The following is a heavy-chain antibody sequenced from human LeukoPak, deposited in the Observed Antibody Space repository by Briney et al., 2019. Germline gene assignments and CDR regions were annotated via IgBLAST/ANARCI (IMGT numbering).Heavy chain of an antibody. J-gene: IGHJ4*02. CDR2: INHSGGT. CDR1: GGSFSGYY. V-gene: IGHV4-34*01. Sequence: PSETLSLTCAVYGGSFSGYYWSWIRQPPGKGLEWIGEINHSGGTNYNPSLKSRVTISVDTSKNQFSLKLSSVTAADTAVYYCARSTYYYGSGPFYWGQGTLVTVSS. D-gene: IGHD3-10*01. CDR3: ARSTYYYGSGPFY.